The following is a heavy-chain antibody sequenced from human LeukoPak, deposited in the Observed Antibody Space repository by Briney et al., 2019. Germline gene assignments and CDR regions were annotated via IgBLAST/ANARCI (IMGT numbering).Heavy chain of an antibody. CDR1: GFTFSTHW. J-gene: IGHJ4*02. D-gene: IGHD3-3*01. CDR2: IKEDGSTT. Sequence: PGGSLRLSCVASGFTFSTHWVSWVRQAPGKGLEWVANIKEDGSTTDYVDSVKGRFTISRDNSKNTLYLQMNSLRAEDTAVYYCAKVRVTIFGGQDDYWGQGTLVTVSS. CDR3: AKVRVTIFGGQDDY. V-gene: IGHV3-7*01.